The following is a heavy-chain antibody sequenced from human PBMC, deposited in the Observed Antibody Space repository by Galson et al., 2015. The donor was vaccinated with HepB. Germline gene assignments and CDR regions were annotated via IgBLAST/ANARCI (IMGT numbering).Heavy chain of an antibody. Sequence: SLRLSCAASGFTFSSYEMNWVRQAPGKGLEWVSYISSSGSTIYYADSVKGRFTISRDNAKNSLYLQMNSLRAEDTAVYYCARDGAVAGHFDYWGQGTLVTVSS. CDR3: ARDGAVAGHFDY. CDR2: ISSSGSTI. V-gene: IGHV3-48*03. D-gene: IGHD6-19*01. CDR1: GFTFSSYE. J-gene: IGHJ4*02.